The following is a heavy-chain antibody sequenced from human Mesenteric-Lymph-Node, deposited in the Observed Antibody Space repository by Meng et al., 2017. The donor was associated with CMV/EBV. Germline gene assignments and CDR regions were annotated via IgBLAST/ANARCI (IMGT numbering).Heavy chain of an antibody. CDR1: GFTFSTYA. D-gene: IGHD3-16*01. V-gene: IGHV3-23*03. Sequence: GESLKISCAVSGFTFSTYAMSWVRQAPGKGLEWVSVIYSGGSSTYYADSVKGRFTISRDNSNNTLYLQMNSLRAEDTAVYYCAKDFSAWGVYGTDVWGQGTTVTVSS. CDR3: AKDFSAWGVYGTDV. CDR2: IYSGGSST. J-gene: IGHJ6*02.